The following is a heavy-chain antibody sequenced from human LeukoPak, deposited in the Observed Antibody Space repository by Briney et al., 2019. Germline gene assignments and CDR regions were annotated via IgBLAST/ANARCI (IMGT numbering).Heavy chain of an antibody. Sequence: PGGSLRLSCAASGFTFSDYYMSWIRQAPGKGLEWVSYISSSGSTIYYADSVKGRFTISRDNAKNSLYLQMNSLRAEDTAAYYCARALYSSSWYDVGGFDPWGQGTLVTASS. V-gene: IGHV3-11*04. CDR3: ARALYSSSWYDVGGFDP. CDR2: ISSSGSTI. D-gene: IGHD6-13*01. CDR1: GFTFSDYY. J-gene: IGHJ5*02.